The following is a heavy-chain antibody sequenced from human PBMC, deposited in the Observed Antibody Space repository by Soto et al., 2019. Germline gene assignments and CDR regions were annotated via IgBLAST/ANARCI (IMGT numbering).Heavy chain of an antibody. D-gene: IGHD2-8*01. CDR1: GYSFTDYH. CDR3: ARGDSTDCSNGVCSFFYNHDMDV. V-gene: IGHV1-2*04. J-gene: IGHJ6*02. CDR2: INPKSGGT. Sequence: VASVKVSCKPSGYSFTDYHIHWVRQAPGQGLEWLGRINPKSGGTSTAQKFQGWVTMTTDTSISTASMELTRLTSDDTAIYYCARGDSTDCSNGVCSFFYNHDMDVWGQGTTVTVSS.